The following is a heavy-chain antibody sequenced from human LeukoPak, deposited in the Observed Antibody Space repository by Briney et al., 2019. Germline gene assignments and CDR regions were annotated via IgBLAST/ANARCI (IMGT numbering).Heavy chain of an antibody. D-gene: IGHD4-23*01. J-gene: IGHJ4*02. V-gene: IGHV3-48*04. CDR1: GFTFSNCG. Sequence: GGSLRLSCAASGFTFSNCGMSWVRQAPGKGLEWISYISNSGSTIYYADSVKGRFTISRDNAKNSLYLQMNSLRAEDTAVYYCARDYGGSSPFDYWGQGTLVTVSS. CDR3: ARDYGGSSPFDY. CDR2: ISNSGSTI.